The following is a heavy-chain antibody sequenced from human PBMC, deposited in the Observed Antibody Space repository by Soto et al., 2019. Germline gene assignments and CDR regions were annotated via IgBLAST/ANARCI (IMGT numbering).Heavy chain of an antibody. J-gene: IGHJ4*02. CDR3: ARSSLRYFDWSPHFDY. CDR2: IYPGDSDT. V-gene: IGHV5-51*01. D-gene: IGHD3-9*01. Sequence: PGESLKISCKGSGYSFTSYWIGWVRQMPGKGLEWMGIIYPGDSDTRYSPSFQGQVTISADKSISTAYLQWSSLKASDTAMYYCARSSLRYFDWSPHFDYWGQGXLVTVYS. CDR1: GYSFTSYW.